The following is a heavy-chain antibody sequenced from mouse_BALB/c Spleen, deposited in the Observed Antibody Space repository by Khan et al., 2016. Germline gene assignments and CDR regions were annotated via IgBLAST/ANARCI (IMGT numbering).Heavy chain of an antibody. CDR1: GFTFTDYY. V-gene: IGHV7-3*02. CDR3: ARDHGNYDEAMDY. D-gene: IGHD2-1*01. CDR2: IRNKANGYTT. Sequence: EVELVESGGGLVQPGGSLRLSCATSGFTFTDYYMSWVRQPPGKALEWLGFIRNKANGYTTEYSASVKGRFTISRDNSQSILYLQMNTLRAEDSATYYCARDHGNYDEAMDYWGQGTSVTVSS. J-gene: IGHJ4*01.